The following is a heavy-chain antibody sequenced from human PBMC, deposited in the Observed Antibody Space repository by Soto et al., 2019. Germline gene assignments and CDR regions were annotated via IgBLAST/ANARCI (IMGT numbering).Heavy chain of an antibody. V-gene: IGHV1-18*04. CDR1: GYTFTSYG. J-gene: IGHJ4*02. Sequence: QGQLVQSGAEVKKPGASVKVSCKASGYTFTSYGISWVRQAPGQGLEWMGWISAYDGNTNYAQKLQGRVTMTTDTSTSTAYMELRSLRSDDTAVYYCARDSYLRGYSGYGIDYWGQGTLVTVSS. CDR3: ARDSYLRGYSGYGIDY. D-gene: IGHD5-12*01. CDR2: ISAYDGNT.